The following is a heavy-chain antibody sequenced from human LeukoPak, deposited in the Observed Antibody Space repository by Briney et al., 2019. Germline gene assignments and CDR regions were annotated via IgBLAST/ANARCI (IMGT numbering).Heavy chain of an antibody. CDR2: ISYDGSNK. CDR1: GFTFSSYG. Sequence: GGSLRLSCAASGFTFSSYGMHWVRQAPGKGLEWVAVISYDGSNKYYADSVKGRFTISRDNSKNTLYLQMNSLRAEDTAVYYCAKGEFYSSSWEDFDYWRQGTLVTVSS. V-gene: IGHV3-30*18. D-gene: IGHD6-13*01. J-gene: IGHJ4*02. CDR3: AKGEFYSSSWEDFDY.